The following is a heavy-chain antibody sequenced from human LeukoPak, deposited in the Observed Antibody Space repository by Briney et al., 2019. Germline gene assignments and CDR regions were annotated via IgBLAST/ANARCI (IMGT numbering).Heavy chain of an antibody. D-gene: IGHD3-3*01. J-gene: IGHJ4*02. CDR3: ARDRGFWSGYYPSDY. Sequence: SETLSLTCTVSGGSISSGSYYWSWIRQPAGKGLEWIGRIYTSGSTNYNPSLKSRVTISVDTSKNQFSLKLSSVTAADTAVYYCARDRGFWSGYYPSDYWGQGTLVTVSS. CDR2: IYTSGST. V-gene: IGHV4-61*02. CDR1: GGSISSGSYY.